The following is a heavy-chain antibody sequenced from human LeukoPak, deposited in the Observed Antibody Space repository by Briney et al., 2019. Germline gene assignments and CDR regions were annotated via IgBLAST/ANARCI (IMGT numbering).Heavy chain of an antibody. CDR2: MSGSGGST. V-gene: IGHV3-23*01. J-gene: IGHJ3*02. Sequence: GGSLRLSCAASGFTFNSYAMSWVRQAPGKGLEWVSAMSGSGGSTYYADSVKARFTISRDNAKNTLYVQMNSLRAEDTAVYYCAKDRGVRSDIWGQGTMVTVSS. CDR3: AKDRGVRSDI. D-gene: IGHD4-17*01. CDR1: GFTFNSYA.